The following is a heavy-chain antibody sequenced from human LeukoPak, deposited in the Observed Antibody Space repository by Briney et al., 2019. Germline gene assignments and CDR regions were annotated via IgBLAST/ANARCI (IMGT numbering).Heavy chain of an antibody. Sequence: KSSETLSLTCTVSGGSISSSSYYWGWIRQPPGKGLEWIGYIYYSGSTNYNPSLKSRVTISVDTSKSQFSLKLTSVTAADTAVYYCARVGYFASGSYYNDRGAFDYWGQGTLVTVSS. CDR1: GGSISSSSYY. D-gene: IGHD3-10*01. V-gene: IGHV4-61*05. CDR3: ARVGYFASGSYYNDRGAFDY. J-gene: IGHJ4*02. CDR2: IYYSGST.